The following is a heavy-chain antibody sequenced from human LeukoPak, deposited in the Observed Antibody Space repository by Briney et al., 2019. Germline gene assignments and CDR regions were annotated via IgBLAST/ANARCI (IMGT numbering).Heavy chain of an antibody. V-gene: IGHV1-2*06. D-gene: IGHD2-15*01. CDR3: ARGYCSGGTCYLVENWLDP. J-gene: IGHJ5*02. CDR1: GYTLTAYY. Sequence: ASVKVSCKASGYTLTAYYIYWVRQAPGQGLEWMGRINPNGGGTDYAQNFQGRVTMTRDTSISTAYMELSRLRSDDTAAYYCARGYCSGGTCYLVENWLDPWGQGTLVTVSS. CDR2: INPNGGGT.